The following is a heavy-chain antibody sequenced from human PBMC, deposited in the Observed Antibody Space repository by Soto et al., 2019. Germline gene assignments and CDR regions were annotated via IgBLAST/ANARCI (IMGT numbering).Heavy chain of an antibody. CDR3: APLSVGQAQFDP. CDR1: GGSISSGDYY. CDR2: IYYSGST. V-gene: IGHV4-30-4*01. J-gene: IGHJ5*02. D-gene: IGHD1-26*01. Sequence: SETLSLTCTVSGGSISSGDYYWSWIRQPPGKGLEWIGYIYYSGSTYYNPSLKSRVTISVDTSKNQFSLKLSSVTAADTAVYYCAPLSVGQAQFDPWGQGTLVTV.